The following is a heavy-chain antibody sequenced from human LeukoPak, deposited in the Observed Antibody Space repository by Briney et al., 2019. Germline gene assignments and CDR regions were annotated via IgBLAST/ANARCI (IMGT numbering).Heavy chain of an antibody. CDR3: AKGLLFGDFSGLFDY. Sequence: PGRSLRLSCAASGFTFDDYAMHWVRQAPGKGLEWVSGISWNSAYIDYADSVKGRFTISRDNAKNSLYLQMNSLRAEDTALYYCAKGLLFGDFSGLFDYWGQGTLVTVSS. J-gene: IGHJ4*02. CDR1: GFTFDDYA. D-gene: IGHD2/OR15-2a*01. V-gene: IGHV3-9*01. CDR2: ISWNSAYI.